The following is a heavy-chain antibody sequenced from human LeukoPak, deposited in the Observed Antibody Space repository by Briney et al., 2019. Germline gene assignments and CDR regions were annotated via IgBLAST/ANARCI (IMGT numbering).Heavy chain of an antibody. D-gene: IGHD3-10*01. Sequence: GGSLRLSCAASGFTFSSYAMTWVRQAPGKGLEWVSAISGSGGNTKYADSVKGRFTISRDNSKSTLYLQMNSLRAEDTAVYYCAKLEGYYYGSGSSWGQGTLVTVSS. CDR1: GFTFSSYA. CDR3: AKLEGYYYGSGSS. V-gene: IGHV3-23*01. CDR2: ISGSGGNT. J-gene: IGHJ4*02.